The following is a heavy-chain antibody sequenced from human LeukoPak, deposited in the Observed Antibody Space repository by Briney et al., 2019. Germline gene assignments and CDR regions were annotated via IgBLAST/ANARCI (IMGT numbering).Heavy chain of an antibody. D-gene: IGHD5-24*01. Sequence: SKTLSLTCTVSGDSISGYYWSWVRLPPGKGLEWIGYISYRGSTNYNPSLKSRVSISVDTSKNQFSLKLSSVTAANTAVYYCARDGGVATNYYYGLDVWGQGTTVTVSS. CDR1: GDSISGYY. CDR2: ISYRGST. CDR3: ARDGGVATNYYYGLDV. V-gene: IGHV4-59*01. J-gene: IGHJ6*02.